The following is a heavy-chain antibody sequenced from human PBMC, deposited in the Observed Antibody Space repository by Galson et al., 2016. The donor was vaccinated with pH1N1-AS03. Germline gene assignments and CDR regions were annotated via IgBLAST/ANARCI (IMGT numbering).Heavy chain of an antibody. CDR2: INQDESKK. D-gene: IGHD2-15*01. CDR1: GFTLSGYW. Sequence: SLRLSCAASGFTLSGYWMTWVRQAPGKGLEWVANINQDESKKNYAVSMKGRFTISRDNAKNTLYLQLNSLRAEDTALYYCAKGSGYCSDATCYRFDRWGQGTLVTVSS. CDR3: AKGSGYCSDATCYRFDR. J-gene: IGHJ4*02. V-gene: IGHV3-7*03.